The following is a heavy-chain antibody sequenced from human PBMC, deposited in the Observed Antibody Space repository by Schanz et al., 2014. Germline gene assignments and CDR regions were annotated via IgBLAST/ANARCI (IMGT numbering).Heavy chain of an antibody. V-gene: IGHV1-69*09. CDR3: ASSGAGYSSSWDFDY. D-gene: IGHD6-13*01. Sequence: QVQLIQSGAEVKKPGASVKVSCTASGYTFTSYDINWVRQAPGQGLEWMGRIIPILGIANYAQKFQGSVTITADKSTFTAYMDVSSLRSEDTAVYYCASSGAGYSSSWDFDYWGQGTLXTVSS. CDR1: GYTFTSYD. CDR2: IIPILGIA. J-gene: IGHJ4*02.